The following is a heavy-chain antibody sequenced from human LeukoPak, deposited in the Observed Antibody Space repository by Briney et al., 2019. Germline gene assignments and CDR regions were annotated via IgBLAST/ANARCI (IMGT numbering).Heavy chain of an antibody. D-gene: IGHD3-10*01. CDR2: IYSDNT. Sequence: GGSLRLSCTVSGFTVSSNSMSWVRQAPGKGLEWVSFIYSDNTHYSDSVKGRFTISRDNSKNTLYLQMNSLRAEDTAVYYCARGASLDRSFRGMVRGTTYYFDYWGQGTLVTVSS. J-gene: IGHJ4*02. CDR3: ARGASLDRSFRGMVRGTTYYFDY. V-gene: IGHV3-53*01. CDR1: GFTVSSNS.